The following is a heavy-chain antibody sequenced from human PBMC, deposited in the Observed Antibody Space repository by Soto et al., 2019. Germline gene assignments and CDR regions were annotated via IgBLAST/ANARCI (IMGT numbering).Heavy chain of an antibody. CDR2: IRSKAYGGTT. Sequence: PGGSLRLSCTASGFTFGDYAMSWVRQAPGKWLEWVGFIRSKAYGGTTEYAASVKGRFTISRDDSKSIAYLQMNSLKTEDTAVYYCTRGPYGDYYYYYGMDVWGQGXTVTVYS. J-gene: IGHJ6*02. CDR1: GFTFGDYA. D-gene: IGHD4-17*01. V-gene: IGHV3-49*04. CDR3: TRGPYGDYYYYYGMDV.